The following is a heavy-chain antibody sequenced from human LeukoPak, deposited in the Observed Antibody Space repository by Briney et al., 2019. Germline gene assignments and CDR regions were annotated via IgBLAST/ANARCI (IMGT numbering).Heavy chain of an antibody. D-gene: IGHD3-22*01. CDR1: GYTFTGYY. CDR2: INPNSGGT. CDR3: ASSTNYYDSGIDY. Sequence: ASVKVSCKASGYTFTGYYMHWVRQAPGQGLEWMGWINPNSGGTNYAQKFQGRVTMTRDTSISTAYMELSRLRSDDTAVYYCASSTNYYDSGIDYWGQGTLVTVSS. V-gene: IGHV1-2*02. J-gene: IGHJ4*02.